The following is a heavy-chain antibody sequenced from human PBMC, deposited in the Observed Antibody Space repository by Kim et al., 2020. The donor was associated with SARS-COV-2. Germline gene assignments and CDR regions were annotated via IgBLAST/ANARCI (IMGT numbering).Heavy chain of an antibody. J-gene: IGHJ4*02. CDR3: ARSCAGTQSYFFDY. V-gene: IGHV6-1*01. Sequence: VSVKSRITINPDTSKNQFSLQLNSVTPEDTAVYYCARSCAGTQSYFFDYWGQGALVTVSS.